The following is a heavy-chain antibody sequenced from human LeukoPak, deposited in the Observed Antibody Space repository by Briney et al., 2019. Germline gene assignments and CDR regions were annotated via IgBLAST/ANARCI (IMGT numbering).Heavy chain of an antibody. J-gene: IGHJ4*02. CDR2: ISAYNGNT. Sequence: ASVKVSCKASGYTFTSYGISWVRQAPGQGLEWMGRISAYNGNTNYAQKLQGRVTMTTDTSTSTAYMELRSLRSDDTAVYYCARDQSCSGGSCYHPFDYWGQGTLVTVSS. CDR1: GYTFTSYG. CDR3: ARDQSCSGGSCYHPFDY. D-gene: IGHD2-15*01. V-gene: IGHV1-18*01.